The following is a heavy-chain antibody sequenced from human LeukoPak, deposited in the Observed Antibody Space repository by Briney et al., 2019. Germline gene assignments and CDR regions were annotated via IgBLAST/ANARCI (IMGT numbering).Heavy chain of an antibody. CDR2: ISSSSSTI. CDR1: GFTFSSYS. V-gene: IGHV3-48*01. J-gene: IGHJ4*02. CDR3: ARRGVVPAANPFDY. D-gene: IGHD2-2*01. Sequence: GGSRRLSCAASGFTFSSYSMNWVRQAPGKGLEWVSYISSSSSTIYYADSVKGRFTISRDNAKNSLYLQMNSLRAEDTAVYYCARRGVVPAANPFDYWGQGTLVTVSS.